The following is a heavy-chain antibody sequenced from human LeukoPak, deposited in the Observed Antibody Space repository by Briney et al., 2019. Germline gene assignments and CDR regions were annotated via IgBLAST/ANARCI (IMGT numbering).Heavy chain of an antibody. V-gene: IGHV4-59*08. CDR1: GGSISSYY. CDR3: ARHSYGSGSYYFDY. CDR2: IYYSGST. J-gene: IGHJ4*02. Sequence: KPSETLSLTCTVSGGSISSYYWSWIRQPPGKGLEWIGYIYYSGSTNYNPSLKSRVTISVDTSKNQFSLKLSSVTAADTAVYYCARHSYGSGSYYFDYWGQGTLVTVSS. D-gene: IGHD3-10*01.